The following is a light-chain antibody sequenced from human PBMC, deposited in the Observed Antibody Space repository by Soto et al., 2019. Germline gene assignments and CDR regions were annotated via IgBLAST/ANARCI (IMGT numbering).Light chain of an antibody. CDR1: SGDVGTYNL. CDR3: CSYAGSSTLI. V-gene: IGLV2-23*02. Sequence: QSVLTQPASVSGSPGQSITISCTGTSGDVGTYNLVSWYQHHPGKAPKLMIYEVNKRPSGLSDRFSGSKSGNTASLTISGLQAEDEADYYCCSYAGSSTLIFGGGTKVTVL. J-gene: IGLJ2*01. CDR2: EVN.